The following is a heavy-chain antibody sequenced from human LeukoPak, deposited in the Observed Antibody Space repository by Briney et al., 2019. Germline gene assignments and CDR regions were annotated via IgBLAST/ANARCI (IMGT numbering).Heavy chain of an antibody. CDR3: TRRDGDNDRGFDY. V-gene: IGHV3-33*01. J-gene: IGHJ4*02. CDR1: GFTFRGYG. CDR2: IWYDGSKK. Sequence: GGSLTLSCAASGFTFRGYGMHWVRQAPGKGLEWVAVIWYDGSKKYYADSVKGRFTISRDNSKNTLYLQMNSLRAEDTAVYYCTRRDGDNDRGFDYWGQGSLVTVSS. D-gene: IGHD1-1*01.